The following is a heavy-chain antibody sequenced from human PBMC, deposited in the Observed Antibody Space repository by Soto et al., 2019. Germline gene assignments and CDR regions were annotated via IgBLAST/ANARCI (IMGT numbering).Heavy chain of an antibody. Sequence: GASVKVSCKASGYTFTSYYMHWVRQAPGQGLEWMGIINPSGGSTSYAQKFQGRVTMTRDTSTSTVYMELSSLRSEDTAVYYCARDIGIVGATGYAFDIWGQGTMVTVSS. D-gene: IGHD1-26*01. J-gene: IGHJ3*02. CDR1: GYTFTSYY. CDR2: INPSGGST. V-gene: IGHV1-46*01. CDR3: ARDIGIVGATGYAFDI.